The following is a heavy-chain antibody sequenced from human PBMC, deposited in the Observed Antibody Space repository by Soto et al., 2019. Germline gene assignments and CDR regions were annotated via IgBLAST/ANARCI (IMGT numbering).Heavy chain of an antibody. V-gene: IGHV3-33*01. J-gene: IGHJ6*02. CDR3: ARGQLVNPGYYYGMDI. Sequence: QVQLVESGGGVVQPGRSLRLSCAASGFPFRDYAFHWVRQPPGKGLEWVAVLSYDGSEKYYGDSVKGRFTISRDNAKNVLYLQLSSLRAEDTAVYYCARGQLVNPGYYYGMDIWGQGTTVTVSS. CDR2: LSYDGSEK. D-gene: IGHD3-22*01. CDR1: GFPFRDYA.